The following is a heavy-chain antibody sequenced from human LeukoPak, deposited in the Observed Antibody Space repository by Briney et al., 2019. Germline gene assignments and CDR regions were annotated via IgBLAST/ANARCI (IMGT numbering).Heavy chain of an antibody. CDR3: ARGGRRSLYYGLDV. D-gene: IGHD6-6*01. CDR1: GDSVSSNSAA. V-gene: IGHV6-1*01. Sequence: SQTLSLTCAISGDSVSSNSAAWNWIRQSPSRGLEWLGRTHYRSKWYNDYAVSVKSRITIKPDTSKNQFSLQLNSVTPEDTAVYYCARGGRRSLYYGLDVWGQGTTVIVSS. J-gene: IGHJ6*02. CDR2: THYRSKWYN.